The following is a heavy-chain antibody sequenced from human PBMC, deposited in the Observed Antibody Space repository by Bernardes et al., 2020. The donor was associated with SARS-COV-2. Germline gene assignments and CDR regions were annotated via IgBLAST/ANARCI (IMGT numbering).Heavy chain of an antibody. J-gene: IGHJ4*02. CDR1: GFTFRDYY. CDR2: ISGGSGNI. CDR3: ARARVSGYYPHFDY. V-gene: IGHV3-11*01. D-gene: IGHD3-22*01. Sequence: GGSLRLSCAASGFTFRDYYMSWLRQAPGKGLEWVSYISGGSGNIYYTDSLKGRVTISRDDAQNSVYLQLNSLRAEDTAVFYCARARVSGYYPHFDYWGQGSLVTVSS.